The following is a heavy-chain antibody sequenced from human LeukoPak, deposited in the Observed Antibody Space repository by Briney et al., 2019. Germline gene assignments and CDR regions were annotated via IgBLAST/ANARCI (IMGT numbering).Heavy chain of an antibody. CDR1: GGSISSSSYY. V-gene: IGHV4-39*01. D-gene: IGHD6-13*01. CDR3: ASYSSSHLFVFDY. CDR2: IYYSGST. J-gene: IGHJ4*02. Sequence: PSETLSLTCTVSGGSISSSSYYWGWIRQPPGKGLEWIGSIYYSGSTYYNPSLKSRVTMSVDTSKNQLSLKLSSVTAADTAVYYCASYSSSHLFVFDYWGQGTLVTVSS.